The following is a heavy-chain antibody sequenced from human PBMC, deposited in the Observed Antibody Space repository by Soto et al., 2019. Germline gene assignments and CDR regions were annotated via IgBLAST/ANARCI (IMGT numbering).Heavy chain of an antibody. CDR1: GFTFSSYA. CDR3: VKDPQWLGEGPNQNAFDI. CDR2: ISSNGGST. V-gene: IGHV3-64D*08. Sequence: PGGSLRLSCSASGFTFSSYAMHWVRQAPGKGLEYVSAISSNGGSTYYADSVKGRFTISGDNSKNTLYLQMSSLRAEDTAVYYCVKDPQWLGEGPNQNAFDIWGQGTMVTVSS. D-gene: IGHD6-19*01. J-gene: IGHJ3*02.